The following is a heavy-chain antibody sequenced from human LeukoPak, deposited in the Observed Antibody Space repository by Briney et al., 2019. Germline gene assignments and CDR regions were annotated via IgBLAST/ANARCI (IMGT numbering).Heavy chain of an antibody. CDR2: INTNTGNP. D-gene: IGHD5-24*01. CDR3: ARIKPRWLQWLGDY. CDR1: GYTFTSYA. V-gene: IGHV7-4-1*02. Sequence: ASVKVSCKASGYTFTSYAMNWVRQAPGQGLEWMGWINTNTGNPTYAQGFTGRFVFSLDTSVSTAYLQISSLKAEDTAVYYCARIKPRWLQWLGDYWGQGTLVTVSS. J-gene: IGHJ4*02.